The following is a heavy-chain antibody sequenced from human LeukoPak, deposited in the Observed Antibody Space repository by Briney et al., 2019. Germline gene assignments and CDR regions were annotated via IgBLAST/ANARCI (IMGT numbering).Heavy chain of an antibody. CDR3: ARRGTSGSYYRTFDY. Sequence: SETLSLTCTVSGYSISSGYYWGWIRQPPGKGLEWIGEINHSGSTNYNPSLKSRVTISVDTSKNQFSLKLSSVTAADTAVYYCARRGTSGSYYRTFDYWGQGTLVTVSS. CDR1: GYSISSGYY. J-gene: IGHJ4*02. CDR2: INHSGST. D-gene: IGHD1-26*01. V-gene: IGHV4-38-2*02.